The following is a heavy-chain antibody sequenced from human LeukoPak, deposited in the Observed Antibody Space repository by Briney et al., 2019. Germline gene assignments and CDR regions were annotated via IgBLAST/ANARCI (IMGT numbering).Heavy chain of an antibody. V-gene: IGHV3-11*04. Sequence: PAGSPRLSCAASGFTFSDYYMSWIRQAPGKGLGWVSYISISGNTIYYADSVKGRFTISRDNAKNSLYLQMNSLRAEDTAVYYCSAGEGYYDSSDYYSAWAFNVWGQGTMVTVSS. CDR2: ISISGNTI. D-gene: IGHD3-22*01. CDR3: SAGEGYYDSSDYYSAWAFNV. J-gene: IGHJ3*01. CDR1: GFTFSDYY.